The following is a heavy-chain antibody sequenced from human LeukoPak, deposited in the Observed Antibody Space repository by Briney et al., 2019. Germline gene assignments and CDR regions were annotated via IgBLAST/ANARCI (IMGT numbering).Heavy chain of an antibody. Sequence: PSETLSLTCTVAGGSISSYYWSWIRQPPGKGLEWIGYIYYSGSTTYNPSLKSRVTISVDTSKNQFSLKLSSVTAADTAVYYCARDPRPYYYDSSGYTSHFDYWGQGTLVTVSS. CDR3: ARDPRPYYYDSSGYTSHFDY. J-gene: IGHJ4*02. D-gene: IGHD3-22*01. CDR2: IYYSGST. V-gene: IGHV4-59*01. CDR1: GGSISSYY.